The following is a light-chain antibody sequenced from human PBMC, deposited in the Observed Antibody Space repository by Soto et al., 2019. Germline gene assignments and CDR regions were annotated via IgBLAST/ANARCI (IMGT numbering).Light chain of an antibody. Sequence: QSALTRPASVSGSPGQSITVSCTGISSDVGDSTYVSLYQQHPGKAPRLIISDVNDRPSGVSPRFSGSKSGNTASLTISGLQPEDEALYFCTSYRIGPLYVFGNGTKVTVL. CDR2: DVN. CDR3: TSYRIGPLYV. V-gene: IGLV2-14*03. J-gene: IGLJ1*01. CDR1: SSDVGDSTY.